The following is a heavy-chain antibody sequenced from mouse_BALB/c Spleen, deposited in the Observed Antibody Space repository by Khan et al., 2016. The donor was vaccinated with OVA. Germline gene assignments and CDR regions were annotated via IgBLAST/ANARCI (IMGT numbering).Heavy chain of an antibody. CDR1: GYSITSGYA. CDR2: ISSSGGT. J-gene: IGHJ2*01. CDR3: ARGNYYGYYFDY. D-gene: IGHD1-1*01. Sequence: EVQLVESGPGLVKPSQSLSLTCTVTGYSITSGYAWNWIRQFPGNKLEWMGYISSSGGTSYNPSLKSRISITRDTSKNQFFLPLNSVTTEDTATYYCARGNYYGYYFDYWGQGTTLTVSS. V-gene: IGHV3-2*02.